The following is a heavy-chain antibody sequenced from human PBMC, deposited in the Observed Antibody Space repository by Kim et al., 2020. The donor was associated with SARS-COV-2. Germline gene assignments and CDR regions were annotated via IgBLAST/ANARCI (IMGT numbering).Heavy chain of an antibody. V-gene: IGHV4-31*03. CDR3: ARAGGAAAGIHSFDS. CDR2: IYNSGST. D-gene: IGHD6-13*01. J-gene: IGHJ4*02. CDR1: GGSISSGGYY. Sequence: SETLSLTCTVSGGSISSGGYYWSGIRQHPGKRLEWIGYIYNSGSTYYNPSLKSRATIAVHTTKNQFSLKLCSATAADTAVYYGARAGGAAAGIHSFDSWGPGTLVTVSS.